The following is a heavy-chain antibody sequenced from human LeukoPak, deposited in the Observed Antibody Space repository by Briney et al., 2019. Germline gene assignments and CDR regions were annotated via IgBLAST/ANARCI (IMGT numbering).Heavy chain of an antibody. CDR2: IIPIFGTA. Sequence: SVKVSCKASGGTFSSYAISWVQQAPGQGLEWMGRIIPIFGTANYAQKFQGRVTITTDESTSTAYMELSSLRSEDTAVYYCARDLRYYYDSSGYYYFDPWGQGTLVTVSS. V-gene: IGHV1-69*05. J-gene: IGHJ5*02. D-gene: IGHD3-22*01. CDR3: ARDLRYYYDSSGYYYFDP. CDR1: GGTFSSYA.